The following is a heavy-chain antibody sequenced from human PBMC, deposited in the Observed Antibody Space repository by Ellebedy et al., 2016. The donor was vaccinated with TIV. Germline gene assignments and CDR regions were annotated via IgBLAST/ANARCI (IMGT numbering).Heavy chain of an antibody. J-gene: IGHJ4*02. CDR1: GFTFTDSA. CDR2: IRSKTYSGTT. Sequence: GESLKISCTGPGFTFTDSAMSWFRQAPGKGLEWVGFIRSKTYSGTTEYAASVKGRFTISRDNSKNTLYLQMNSLRAEDTAVYYCAEDRHSGNIDYWGQGTLVTVSS. V-gene: IGHV3-49*03. D-gene: IGHD1-26*01. CDR3: AEDRHSGNIDY.